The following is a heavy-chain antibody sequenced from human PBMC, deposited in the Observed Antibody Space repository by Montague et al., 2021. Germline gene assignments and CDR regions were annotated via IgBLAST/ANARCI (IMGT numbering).Heavy chain of an antibody. J-gene: IGHJ4*02. Sequence: SETLSLTCTVSGDSINFYYWCWIRQPQGKGLEWIGYVYNPGTTNSNPSLTRRVTISVATSRTQFFLNVNSVTAADTAVYYCARKGTNWDYWGQGTLVTVSS. V-gene: IGHV4-59*01. D-gene: IGHD2-8*01. CDR2: VYNPGTT. CDR1: GDSINFYY. CDR3: ARKGTNWDY.